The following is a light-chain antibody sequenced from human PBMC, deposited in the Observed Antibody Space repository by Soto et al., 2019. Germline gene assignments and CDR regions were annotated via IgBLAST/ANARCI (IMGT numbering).Light chain of an antibody. V-gene: IGKV3-20*01. Sequence: EMVLTQSPGTLSLSPGDRATLSCRASQSVGSSYLAWYQQKPGQAPRLLIFATSDRATGIPDRFSGSGSGTDFTLTISRLEPEDFAVYYCQQYGSSRWTFGRGTKVEIK. CDR2: ATS. CDR3: QQYGSSRWT. J-gene: IGKJ1*01. CDR1: QSVGSSY.